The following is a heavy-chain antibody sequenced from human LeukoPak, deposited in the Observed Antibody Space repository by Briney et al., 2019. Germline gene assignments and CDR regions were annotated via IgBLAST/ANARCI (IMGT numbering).Heavy chain of an antibody. J-gene: IGHJ6*03. D-gene: IGHD1-1*01. CDR2: IYPGDSDT. Sequence: NRGESLKISCKGSGYSFTSYWIGWVRQMPGKGLEWMGIIYPGDSDTRYSPSFQGQVTISADKSISTAYLQWSSLKASGTAMYYCARRATTGTPLYYYYYMDVWGKGTTVTVSS. CDR3: ARRATTGTPLYYYYYMDV. CDR1: GYSFTSYW. V-gene: IGHV5-51*01.